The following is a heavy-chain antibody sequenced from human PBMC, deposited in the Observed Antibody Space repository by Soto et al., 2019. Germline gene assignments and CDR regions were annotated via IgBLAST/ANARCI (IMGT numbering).Heavy chain of an antibody. CDR3: ANGQGYFDWLLPLDY. V-gene: IGHV3-23*01. CDR2: ISGSGGST. D-gene: IGHD3-9*01. J-gene: IGHJ4*02. CDR1: GFTFSSYA. Sequence: GGSLRLSCAASGFTFSSYAMSWVRQAPGKGLEWVSAISGSGGSTYYADSVKGRFTISRDNSKNTLYLQMNSLRAEDTAVHYCANGQGYFDWLLPLDYWGQGTLVTVSS.